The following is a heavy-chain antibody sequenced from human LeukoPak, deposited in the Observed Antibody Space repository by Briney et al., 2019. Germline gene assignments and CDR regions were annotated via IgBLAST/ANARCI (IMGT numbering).Heavy chain of an antibody. CDR1: GFTFSSYA. CDR2: VSGSGGST. CDR3: AKDFAAGGGTVFDY. Sequence: PGGSLRLSCAASGFTFSSYAMSWVRQAPGKGLEWVSSVSGSGGSTYYADSVKGRFTISRDNSKSTLFLQMNSLRAEDTAVYYCAKDFAAGGGTVFDYWGQGTLVTVSS. V-gene: IGHV3-23*01. D-gene: IGHD6-13*01. J-gene: IGHJ4*02.